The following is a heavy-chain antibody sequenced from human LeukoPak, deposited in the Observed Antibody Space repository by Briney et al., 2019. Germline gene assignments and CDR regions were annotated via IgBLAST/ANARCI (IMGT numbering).Heavy chain of an antibody. CDR2: IIPILGIA. CDR3: ARGDTAMATGRTFDY. J-gene: IGHJ4*02. Sequence: SVKVSCKASGGTFSSYAISWVRQAPGQGLEWMGRIIPILGIANYAQKFQGRVTITADKSTSTAYMELSSLRSEDTAVYYCARGDTAMATGRTFDYWGQGTLVTVSS. V-gene: IGHV1-69*04. CDR1: GGTFSSYA. D-gene: IGHD5-18*01.